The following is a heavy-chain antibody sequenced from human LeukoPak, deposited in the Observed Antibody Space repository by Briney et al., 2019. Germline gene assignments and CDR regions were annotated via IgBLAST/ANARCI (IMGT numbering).Heavy chain of an antibody. CDR3: ARALGIYYDSSGPDY. D-gene: IGHD3-22*01. CDR1: GFNLSTYS. J-gene: IGHJ4*02. V-gene: IGHV3-21*01. Sequence: GGSLRLSCVASGFNLSTYSMNWVRQAPGKGLEWVSSISSTGTFIYYTESVKGRFTISRDNAKNSLYLQMNSLRAEDTAVYYCARALGIYYDSSGPDYWGQGTLVTVSS. CDR2: ISSTGTFI.